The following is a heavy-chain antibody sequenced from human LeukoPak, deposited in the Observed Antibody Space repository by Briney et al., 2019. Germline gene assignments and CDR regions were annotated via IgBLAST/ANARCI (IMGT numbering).Heavy chain of an antibody. CDR1: GFTVSADY. V-gene: IGHV3-66*01. CDR2: IYSGGST. CDR3: ARGKGGSSPFDH. J-gene: IGHJ4*02. Sequence: GGSLRLSCVASGFTVSADYMSWVRQAPGKGLEWVSLIYSGGSTYYADSVKGRFTISRDSSKNTLYLQMNSLRAEDTAVYYCARGKGGSSPFDHWGQGTLVTVSS. D-gene: IGHD1-26*01.